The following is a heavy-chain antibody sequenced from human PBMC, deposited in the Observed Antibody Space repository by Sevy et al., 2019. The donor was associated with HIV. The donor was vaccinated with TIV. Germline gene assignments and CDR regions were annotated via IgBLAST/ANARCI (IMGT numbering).Heavy chain of an antibody. V-gene: IGHV1-46*01. CDR2: INPSGGST. CDR1: GYTFTSYY. J-gene: IGHJ5*02. Sequence: ASVKVSCKASGYTFTSYYMHWVRQAPGQGLEWMGIINPSGGSTSYAQKFQGRVTMTRDTSTSTVYMELSSLRSEDTAVYYCARVLGSSSFSFGGWFDPWGQGTLVTVSS. CDR3: ARVLGSSSFSFGGWFDP. D-gene: IGHD6-6*01.